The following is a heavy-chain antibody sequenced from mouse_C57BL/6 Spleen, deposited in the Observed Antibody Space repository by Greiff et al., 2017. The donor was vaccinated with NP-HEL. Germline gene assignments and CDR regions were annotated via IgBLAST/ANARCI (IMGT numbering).Heavy chain of an antibody. J-gene: IGHJ4*01. CDR2: ISSGGSYT. Sequence: EVQLVESGGDLVKPGGSLKLSCAASGFTFSSYGMSWVRQTPDKRLEWVATISSGGSYTYYPDSVKGRFTISRANAKNTLYLQMSSLKSEDTAMYYCARSGLRQGVYAMDYWGQGTSVTVSS. D-gene: IGHD2-4*01. CDR3: ARSGLRQGVYAMDY. CDR1: GFTFSSYG. V-gene: IGHV5-6*01.